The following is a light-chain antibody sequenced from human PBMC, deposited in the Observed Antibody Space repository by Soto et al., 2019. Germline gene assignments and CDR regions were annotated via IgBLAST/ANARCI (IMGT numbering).Light chain of an antibody. CDR1: QSISSN. V-gene: IGKV3-15*01. CDR3: QQYRYWPRT. CDR2: GAS. Sequence: EIVMTQSPATLSVSPGERATLSCRASQSISSNLAWYQQKPGQAPRLLIYGASTRATGVPARFTGSGSGTEFTLTISSLQSEDVAVYYCQQYRYWPRTFGQGTKVEI. J-gene: IGKJ1*01.